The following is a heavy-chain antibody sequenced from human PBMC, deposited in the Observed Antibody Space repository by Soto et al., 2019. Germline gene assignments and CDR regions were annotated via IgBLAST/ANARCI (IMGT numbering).Heavy chain of an antibody. CDR3: ARGSPSTLTAFEY. J-gene: IGHJ4*02. V-gene: IGHV3-72*01. D-gene: IGHD4-4*01. CDR2: IRNNANRYTT. CDR1: GFTFRDHY. Sequence: GSLRLSCAASGFTFRDHYMYCFLRSPVKGLEWVGRIRNNANRYTTEYAPSVKGRFTVSRDDSKNSLYLQMNSLKTEDTALYYCARGSPSTLTAFEYWGQGTLVTVSS.